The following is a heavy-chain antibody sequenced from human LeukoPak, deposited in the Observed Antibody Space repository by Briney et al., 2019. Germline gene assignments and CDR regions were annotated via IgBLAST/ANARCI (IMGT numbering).Heavy chain of an antibody. CDR1: GFTFSDHY. D-gene: IGHD6-19*01. J-gene: IGHJ3*02. CDR3: ASSSGWYEYSALDI. CDR2: TRNKANSYTT. V-gene: IGHV3-72*01. Sequence: GGSLRLSCAASGFTFSDHYMDWVRQAPGKGLEWVGRTRNKANSYTTEYAASVKGRFTISRDDSKNSLYLQMNSLKTEDTAVYYCASSSGWYEYSALDIWGQGTMVTVSS.